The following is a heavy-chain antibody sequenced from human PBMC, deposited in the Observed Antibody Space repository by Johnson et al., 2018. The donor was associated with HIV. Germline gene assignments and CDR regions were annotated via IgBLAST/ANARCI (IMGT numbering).Heavy chain of an antibody. J-gene: IGHJ3*01. CDR3: ARAGGTPFNFWSGYNREGDAFDV. Sequence: VQLVESGGGVVQPGRSVRLSCAASGLSFSSYGMEWVRQAPGKGLEWVAVIYSGGSTYYADSVKGRFTISRDNSKNTLYLQMNSLRVEDTAVYYCARAGGTPFNFWSGYNREGDAFDVWGQGTMVTVSS. V-gene: IGHV3-NL1*01. CDR2: IYSGGST. CDR1: GLSFSSYG. D-gene: IGHD3-3*01.